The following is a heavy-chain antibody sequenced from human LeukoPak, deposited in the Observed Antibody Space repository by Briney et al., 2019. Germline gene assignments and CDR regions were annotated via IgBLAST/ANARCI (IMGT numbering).Heavy chain of an antibody. Sequence: GGSLRLSCAASGFIVSTKYMTWVRQAPGKGLEWVSVFYSGGGTYYADSVKGRFTISRDNSKNTLYLQMNNLRAEDTAVYYCASGEMATVTLDYWGQGTLVVVSS. J-gene: IGHJ4*02. CDR1: GFIVSTKY. CDR2: FYSGGGT. D-gene: IGHD5-24*01. CDR3: ASGEMATVTLDY. V-gene: IGHV3-53*01.